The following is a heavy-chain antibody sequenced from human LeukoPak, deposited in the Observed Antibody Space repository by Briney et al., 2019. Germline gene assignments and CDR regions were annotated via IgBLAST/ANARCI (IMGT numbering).Heavy chain of an antibody. V-gene: IGHV3-30*18. CDR3: AKGSSGWLYYFDY. CDR1: GFTFSSYG. D-gene: IGHD6-19*01. J-gene: IGHJ4*02. CDR2: ISYDGSNK. Sequence: GGSLRLSCAASGFTFSSYGMHWVRQAPGKGLEWVAVISYDGSNKYYADSVKGRFTISRDNSKNTLYLQMNSLRAEDTALYYCAKGSSGWLYYFDYWGQGTLVTVSS.